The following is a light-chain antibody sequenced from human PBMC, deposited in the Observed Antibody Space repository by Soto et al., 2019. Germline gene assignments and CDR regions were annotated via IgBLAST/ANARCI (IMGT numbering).Light chain of an antibody. J-gene: IGKJ5*01. CDR1: QSVSSY. Sequence: EIVMTQSPATLSVSPGERATLSCRASQSVSSYLAWYQQTPGQAPRLLIYDASNRATGIPARFSGSGSGTDFTLTISSLEPEDFAVYYCQHRSNFGQGTRLEIK. CDR2: DAS. V-gene: IGKV3-11*01. CDR3: QHRSN.